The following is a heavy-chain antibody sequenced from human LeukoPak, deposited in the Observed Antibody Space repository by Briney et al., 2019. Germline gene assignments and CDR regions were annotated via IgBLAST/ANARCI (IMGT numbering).Heavy chain of an antibody. J-gene: IGHJ4*02. CDR1: GFTFSSYL. CDR2: INSDGSST. D-gene: IGHD1-26*01. Sequence: GGSLRLSCAASGFTFSSYLMHWVRQAPGKGLVWVSRINSDGSSTSYADSVKGRFTISRDNAKNTLYLQMNSLRAEDTAVYYCARGMYGATRAFDYWGQGTLVTVSS. CDR3: ARGMYGATRAFDY. V-gene: IGHV3-74*01.